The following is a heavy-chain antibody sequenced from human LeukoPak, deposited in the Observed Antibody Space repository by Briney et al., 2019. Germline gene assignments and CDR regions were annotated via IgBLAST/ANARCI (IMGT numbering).Heavy chain of an antibody. V-gene: IGHV3-48*04. CDR2: IDFSGSTI. CDR3: AKGTKAHILTAYMRDRWFDP. D-gene: IGHD3-9*01. J-gene: IGHJ5*02. CDR1: GFTFSSYS. Sequence: GGSLRLSCAASGFTFSSYSMNWVRQAPGKGLEWVSYIDFSGSTIYYADSVEGRFSISRDNAKNSVYLQMNSLRAEDTAVYYCAKGTKAHILTAYMRDRWFDPWGQGTLVTVSS.